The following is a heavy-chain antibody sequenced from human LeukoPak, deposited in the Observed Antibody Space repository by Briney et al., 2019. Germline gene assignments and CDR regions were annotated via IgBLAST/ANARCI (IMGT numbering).Heavy chain of an antibody. Sequence: GGSLRLSCAASGFTFSNYAMSGVRHAPGKGLEGVLAMCGSGATTYYAESVKGRFTISRDNSKNTLYLQMNSLRAEDTVVYYCAKSVTMIKWFDPWGQGTLVTVSS. J-gene: IGHJ5*02. CDR3: AKSVTMIKWFDP. CDR2: MCGSGATT. V-gene: IGHV3-23*01. D-gene: IGHD3-22*01. CDR1: GFTFSNYA.